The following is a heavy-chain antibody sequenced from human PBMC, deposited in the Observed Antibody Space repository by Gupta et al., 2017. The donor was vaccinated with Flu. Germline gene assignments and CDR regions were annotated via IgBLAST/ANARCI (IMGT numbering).Heavy chain of an antibody. CDR1: GYRLADYW. Sequence: QLVQSGAEMKKPWDSLKISCKCFGYRLADYWIGWVLQMPGKGLEWMGMIQPGDYDTRYRPSFEGRVTIAGDKYINKADLEWRSRKDSDTAIYYCPRDADSVISWLDSWAQGSLV. V-gene: IGHV5-51*01. CDR2: IQPGDYDT. CDR3: PRDADSVISWLDS. D-gene: IGHD2-21*01. J-gene: IGHJ5*02.